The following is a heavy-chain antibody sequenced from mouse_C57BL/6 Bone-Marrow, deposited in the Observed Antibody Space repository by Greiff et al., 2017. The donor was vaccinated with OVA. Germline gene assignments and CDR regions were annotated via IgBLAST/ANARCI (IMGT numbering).Heavy chain of an antibody. Sequence: LVESGPELVKPGASVKISCKASGYTFTDYYINWVKQRPGQGLEWIGWIYPGSGNTKYNEKFKGKATLTVDTSSSTAYMQLSSLTSEDAAVYVCARGDGYYGRDYFDYWGQGTTLTVSS. D-gene: IGHD1-1*01. CDR1: GYTFTDYY. CDR3: ARGDGYYGRDYFDY. V-gene: IGHV1-84*01. J-gene: IGHJ2*01. CDR2: IYPGSGNT.